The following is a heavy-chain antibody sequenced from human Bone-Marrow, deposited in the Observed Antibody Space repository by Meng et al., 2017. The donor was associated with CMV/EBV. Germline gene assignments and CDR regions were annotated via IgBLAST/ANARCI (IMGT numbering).Heavy chain of an antibody. CDR1: GGSFSGYY. CDR2: INHSGST. CDR3: ARLHSYGYAYYYGMDV. J-gene: IGHJ6*02. Sequence: YGGSFSGYYWSWIRQPPGKGLEWIEDINHSGSTNYNTSLKSRVTISVDTSKNQFSLKLSSVTAADTAVYYCARLHSYGYAYYYGMDVWGQGTTVTVSS. D-gene: IGHD5-18*01. V-gene: IGHV4-34*01.